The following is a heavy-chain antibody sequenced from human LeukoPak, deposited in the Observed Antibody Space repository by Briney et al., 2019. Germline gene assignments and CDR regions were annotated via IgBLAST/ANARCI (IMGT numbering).Heavy chain of an antibody. Sequence: PPETLSLTCTISGGSISPYWWSWIRQPPGKGLEWIGYFYYTGSTNYNPSLKSRVTISVDTSKKQFSLKLSSVTAADTAVYYCAREYYYDSSGYYPPHAFDIWGQGTMVTVSS. CDR3: AREYYYDSSGYYPPHAFDI. V-gene: IGHV4-59*01. D-gene: IGHD3-22*01. CDR1: GGSISPYW. J-gene: IGHJ3*02. CDR2: FYYTGST.